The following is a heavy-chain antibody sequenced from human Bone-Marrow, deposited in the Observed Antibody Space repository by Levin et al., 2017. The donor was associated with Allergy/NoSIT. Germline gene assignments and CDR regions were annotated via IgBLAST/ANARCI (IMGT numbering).Heavy chain of an antibody. Sequence: ASVKVSCAASGFSFSTYAMHWVRQAPGKGLEYVSAINSNGGSTYYADSVRGRFTISRDNSKNMLYLQMGSLRAEDMAVYYCAREVHSGWYDYWGQGALVTVSS. D-gene: IGHD6-19*01. J-gene: IGHJ4*02. V-gene: IGHV3-64*02. CDR3: AREVHSGWYDY. CDR1: GFSFSTYA. CDR2: INSNGGST.